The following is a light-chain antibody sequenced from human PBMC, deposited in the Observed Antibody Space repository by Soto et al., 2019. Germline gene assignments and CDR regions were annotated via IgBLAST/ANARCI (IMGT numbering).Light chain of an antibody. Sequence: QSVLTQPASVSGSPGQSITISCTGTSSDLGSYNLVSWYQHHPGKAPKLIIYEATKRPSGISSRFSGPKSGYTASLTISGLQAEDEAFYSCFSYAGRDTLVVSGGGTKLTVL. CDR3: FSYAGRDTLVV. J-gene: IGLJ2*01. V-gene: IGLV2-23*01. CDR2: EAT. CDR1: SSDLGSYNL.